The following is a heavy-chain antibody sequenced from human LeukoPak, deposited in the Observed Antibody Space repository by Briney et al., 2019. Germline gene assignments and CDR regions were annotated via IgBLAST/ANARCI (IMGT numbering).Heavy chain of an antibody. J-gene: IGHJ6*02. CDR1: GFTFSSYV. CDR3: ARGHRLYGMDV. V-gene: IGHV3-48*03. Sequence: PGWSLRLSCAASGFTFSSYVMSWVRQAPGKGLEWVSYIGSSGITIYYADSVNGRFTISRDNAKNSLYLQMNSLRAEDTAVYYCARGHRLYGMDVWGQGTTVTVSS. CDR2: IGSSGITI. D-gene: IGHD3-16*02.